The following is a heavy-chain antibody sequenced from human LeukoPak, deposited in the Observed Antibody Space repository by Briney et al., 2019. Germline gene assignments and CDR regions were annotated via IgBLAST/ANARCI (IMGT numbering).Heavy chain of an antibody. Sequence: SETLSLTCTVSGGSISSGRYYWSWIRQHPGKGLEWIGFIYYSGSTNYNPSLKSRVTISVDTSKNQFSLKLSSVTAADTAVYYCARGTVKYSDGPKTLDYFDYWGQGTLVTVSS. CDR2: IYYSGST. CDR3: ARGTVKYSDGPKTLDYFDY. V-gene: IGHV4-31*03. J-gene: IGHJ4*02. D-gene: IGHD5-18*01. CDR1: GGSISSGRYY.